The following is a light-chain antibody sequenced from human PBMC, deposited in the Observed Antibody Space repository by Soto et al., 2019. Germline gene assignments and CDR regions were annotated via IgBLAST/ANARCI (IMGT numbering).Light chain of an antibody. CDR3: QQYNTYST. CDR1: QKIRNL. Sequence: DIQMPQSPSSLSASVGDSVIITCRASQKIRNLLAWYQQKPGKAPNPLIYDASSLKSGVPARFSGSGSGTEFTLPISSLQPDDFATYYCQQYNTYSTFGQGTRLEIK. V-gene: IGKV1-5*01. J-gene: IGKJ5*01. CDR2: DAS.